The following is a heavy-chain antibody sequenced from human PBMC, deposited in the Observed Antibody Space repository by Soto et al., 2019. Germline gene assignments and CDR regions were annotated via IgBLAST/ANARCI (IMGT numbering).Heavy chain of an antibody. V-gene: IGHV1-69*13. CDR3: ARVYYSSYFYYYYGMDV. CDR2: IIPIFGTA. CDR1: GGTFSSYA. J-gene: IGHJ6*02. Sequence: SVKVYFKASGGTFSSYAISWVRQAPGQGLEWMGGIIPIFGTANYAQKFQGRVTITADEYTSTAYMELSSLRSEDTAVYYCARVYYSSYFYYYYGMDVWGQGTTVTVSS. D-gene: IGHD6-6*01.